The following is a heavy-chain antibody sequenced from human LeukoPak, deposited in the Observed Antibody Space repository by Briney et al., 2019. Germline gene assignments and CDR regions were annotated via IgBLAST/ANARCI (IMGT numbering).Heavy chain of an antibody. CDR2: ISLYNVNT. Sequence: ASVKVSCKASGYTFINYGISWVRQAPGQGLEWMGWISLYNVNTNYAQNLQGRVTMTTDTSARTVYMELRSLRSDDTAVYYCARGYCSGGSCSYDYWGQGTLVTVSS. J-gene: IGHJ4*02. V-gene: IGHV1-18*01. CDR3: ARGYCSGGSCSYDY. D-gene: IGHD2-15*01. CDR1: GYTFINYG.